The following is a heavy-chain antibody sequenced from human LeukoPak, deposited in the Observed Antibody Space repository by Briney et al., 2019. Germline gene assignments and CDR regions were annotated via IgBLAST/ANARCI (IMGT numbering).Heavy chain of an antibody. D-gene: IGHD1-14*01. V-gene: IGHV4-4*02. Sequence: SETLSLTCTVSLDSTTSNFWSWVRQPPGKGLEWIGEIHRSGSPNYNPSLQSRVTISIDRSRNQIALESSSVTAADTAVYYCAREILGGFNPGAYWGQGTLVTVSS. J-gene: IGHJ4*02. CDR1: LDSTTSNF. CDR2: IHRSGSP. CDR3: AREILGGFNPGAY.